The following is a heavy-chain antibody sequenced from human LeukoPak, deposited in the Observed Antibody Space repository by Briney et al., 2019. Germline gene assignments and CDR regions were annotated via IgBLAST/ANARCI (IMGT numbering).Heavy chain of an antibody. D-gene: IGHD6-6*01. CDR2: ISSSGGYT. CDR1: GFTFSNYA. CDR3: AKYRNSGSREVLDY. V-gene: IGHV3-23*01. Sequence: PGGSLRLSCAAPGFTFSNYAMTWVRQAPGKGLEWVSAISSSGGYTYYADSVKGRFTISRDNSRNTLYLQMNSLRAEDTATYYCAKYRNSGSREVLDYWGQGAPVTVSS. J-gene: IGHJ4*02.